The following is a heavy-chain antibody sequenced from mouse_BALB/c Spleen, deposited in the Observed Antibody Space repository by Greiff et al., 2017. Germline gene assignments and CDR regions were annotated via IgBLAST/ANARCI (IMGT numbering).Heavy chain of an antibody. CDR3: ARSGGLRRDYAMDY. CDR1: GYSFTSYW. J-gene: IGHJ4*01. CDR2: IDPSDSET. D-gene: IGHD2-4*01. Sequence: QVQLKQSGPQLVRPGASVKISCKASGYSFTSYWMHWVKQRPGQGLEWIGMIDPSDSETRLNQKFKDKATLTVDKSSSTAYMQLSSPTSEDSAVYYCARSGGLRRDYAMDYWGQGTSVTVSS. V-gene: IGHV1S126*01.